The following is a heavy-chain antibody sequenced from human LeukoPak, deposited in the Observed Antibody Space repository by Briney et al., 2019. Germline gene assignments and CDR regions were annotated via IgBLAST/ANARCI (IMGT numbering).Heavy chain of an antibody. D-gene: IGHD1-14*01. CDR3: ARDETSKPRSFDY. CDR1: GYTFTGYY. J-gene: IGHJ4*02. V-gene: IGHV1-2*03. CDR2: IDPNSGGT. Sequence: LVASVKVSCKASGYTFTGYYMHWVRQAPGQGPEWMGWIDPNSGGTDYPQKFQGRVTMTRDTSINTTYMEMSSLRADDTAVYYCARDETSKPRSFDYWGQGTLVTVSS.